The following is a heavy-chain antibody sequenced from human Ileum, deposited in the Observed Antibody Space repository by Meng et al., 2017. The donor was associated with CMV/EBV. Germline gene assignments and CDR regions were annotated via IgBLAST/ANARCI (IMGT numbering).Heavy chain of an antibody. J-gene: IGHJ4*02. CDR3: AKAHDFGDYEAFDS. Sequence: GSLRLSCTVSGDSMTSSLYYWGWIRQPAGKGPEYIATIFYRGNTFYHPSLKTRATISVDTSKNQFSLRLQSVTAADSAVYYCAKAHDFGDYEAFDSWGQGELVTVSS. CDR1: GDSMTSSLYY. V-gene: IGHV4-39*07. D-gene: IGHD4-17*01. CDR2: IFYRGNT.